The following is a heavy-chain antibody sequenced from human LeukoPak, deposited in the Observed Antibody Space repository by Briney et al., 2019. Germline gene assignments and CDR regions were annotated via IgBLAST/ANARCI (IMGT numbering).Heavy chain of an antibody. V-gene: IGHV3-48*04. D-gene: IGHD6-25*01. J-gene: IGHJ4*02. CDR1: GFTFSSYS. Sequence: GGSLRLSCAASGFTFSSYSMNWVRQAPGKGLEWVSYISSSSSTIYYADSVKGRFTISRDNAKNSLYLQKNSLRAEDTAVYYCVGGYIAADLDYWGQGTLVTVSS. CDR3: VGGYIAADLDY. CDR2: ISSSSSTI.